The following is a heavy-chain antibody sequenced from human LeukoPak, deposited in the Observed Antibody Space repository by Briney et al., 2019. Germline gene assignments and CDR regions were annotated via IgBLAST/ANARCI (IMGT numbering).Heavy chain of an antibody. V-gene: IGHV5-51*01. D-gene: IGHD2-2*01. Sequence: GEPLKISCKGSGYSFTSYWIGWVRQMPGKGLEWMGIIYPGDSDTRYSPSFQGQVTISADKSISTAYLQWSSLKASDTAMYYCARQDIVVVPAATNYYYYMDVWGKGTTVTVSS. CDR2: IYPGDSDT. J-gene: IGHJ6*03. CDR3: ARQDIVVVPAATNYYYYMDV. CDR1: GYSFTSYW.